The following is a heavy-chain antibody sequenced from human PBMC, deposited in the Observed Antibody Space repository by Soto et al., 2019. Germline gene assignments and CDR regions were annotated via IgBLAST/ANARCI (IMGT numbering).Heavy chain of an antibody. D-gene: IGHD1-26*01. CDR2: IIPIFGTA. Sequence: QVQLVQSGAEVKKPGSSVTVSCTASGGTFSSYAISWVRQAPGQGLEWMGGIIPIFGTANYAQKFQGRVTITADESTSTAYMELSSLRSEDTAVYYCARALVGASLVGGRYYGMDVWGQGTTVTVSS. CDR1: GGTFSSYA. J-gene: IGHJ6*02. CDR3: ARALVGASLVGGRYYGMDV. V-gene: IGHV1-69*01.